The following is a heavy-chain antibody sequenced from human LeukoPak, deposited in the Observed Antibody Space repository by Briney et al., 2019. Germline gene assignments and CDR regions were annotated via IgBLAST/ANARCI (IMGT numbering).Heavy chain of an antibody. V-gene: IGHV3-30*02. J-gene: IGHJ5*02. CDR3: ARDVDYYGSENWFDP. CDR1: GFTFSSYG. D-gene: IGHD3-10*01. CDR2: IRYDGSNK. Sequence: GGSLRLSCAASGFTFSSYGMHWVRQAPGKGLEWVAFIRYDGSNKYYADSVKGRFTISRDNAKNTLYLQMNSLRAEDTAVYYCARDVDYYGSENWFDPWGQGTLVTVSS.